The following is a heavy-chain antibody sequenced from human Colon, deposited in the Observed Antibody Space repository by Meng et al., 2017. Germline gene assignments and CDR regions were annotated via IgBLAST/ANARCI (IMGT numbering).Heavy chain of an antibody. J-gene: IGHJ4*02. V-gene: IGHV4-4*02. CDR3: ARHGGYYQDY. CDR2: IDHRGDP. Sequence: QERLLEPGPGVVKPSGAMSLTYAVSGGSITTKSYWSWVRQSPEKGLEWIGKIDHRGDPYYNPSLKSRVTMSVDRSKSQVSLQLTSVTAADTAVYYCARHGGYYQDYWGQGTLVTVSS. CDR1: GGSITTKSY. D-gene: IGHD4-23*01.